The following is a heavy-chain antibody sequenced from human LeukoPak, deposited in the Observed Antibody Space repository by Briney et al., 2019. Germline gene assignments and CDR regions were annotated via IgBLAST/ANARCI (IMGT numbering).Heavy chain of an antibody. V-gene: IGHV3-30*04. CDR2: ISYDRSNR. CDR3: ARDFSRGSYKGRDYYMDV. D-gene: IGHD3-16*01. CDR1: GFTFSTYS. J-gene: IGHJ6*03. Sequence: GGSLRLSCAASGFTFSTYSIHWVRQAPGKGLEWGAVISYDRSNRFYADSLKGRFTISRDNSKNTLYLQMNSLRAEDTAVYYCARDFSRGSYKGRDYYMDVWGKGTTVTVSS.